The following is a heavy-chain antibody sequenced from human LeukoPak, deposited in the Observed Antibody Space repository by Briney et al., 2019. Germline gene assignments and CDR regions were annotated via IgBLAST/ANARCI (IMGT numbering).Heavy chain of an antibody. V-gene: IGHV1-2*02. J-gene: IGHJ4*02. CDR3: ARSYSSSWYSWGPFDH. CDR2: INPNSGGT. D-gene: IGHD6-13*01. CDR1: GYTFTGYY. Sequence: ASVKVSCKASGYTFTGYYMHWVRQAPGQGLEWMGWINPNSGGTNYAQKFQGRVTMTRDTSISTAYMELSRLRSDDTAVYYCARSYSSSWYSWGPFDHWGQGTLVTVSS.